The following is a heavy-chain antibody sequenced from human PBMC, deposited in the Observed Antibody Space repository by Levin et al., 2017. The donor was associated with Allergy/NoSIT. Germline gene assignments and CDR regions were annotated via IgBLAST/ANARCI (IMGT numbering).Heavy chain of an antibody. V-gene: IGHV3-30*18. J-gene: IGHJ4*02. CDR3: AKRRGYGSDYFDS. CDR2: TSFDETNK. D-gene: IGHD2-15*01. Sequence: SCVASGFTFSSSGMHWVRQAPGKGLEWVGVTSFDETNKYYGDSVKGRFTISRDNSKNTLHLQMNSLRPEDTAVYYCAKRRGYGSDYFDSWGQGALVTVSS. CDR1: GFTFSSSG.